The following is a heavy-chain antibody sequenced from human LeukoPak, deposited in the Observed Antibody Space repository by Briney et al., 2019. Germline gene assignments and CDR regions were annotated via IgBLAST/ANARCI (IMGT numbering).Heavy chain of an antibody. CDR3: ARESPAQYCSSTSCYLIYYYYYMDV. CDR2: IYYSGST. CDR1: GGSISSYY. Sequence: PSETLSLTCTVSGGSISSYYWSWIRQPPGKGLEWIGYIYYSGSTNYNPSPMSRVTISVVTSTNQFSLKLSSVTAADTAVYYCARESPAQYCSSTSCYLIYYYYYMDVWGKGTTVTASS. J-gene: IGHJ6*03. D-gene: IGHD2-2*01. V-gene: IGHV4-59*01.